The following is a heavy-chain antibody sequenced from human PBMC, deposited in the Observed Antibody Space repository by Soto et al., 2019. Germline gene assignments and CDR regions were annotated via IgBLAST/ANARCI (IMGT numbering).Heavy chain of an antibody. V-gene: IGHV1-2*04. CDR2: INPNSGGT. CDR3: ARGAGATIFGVVSNWFDP. Sequence: ASVKLSCKASGYTFTGYYMHWVRQAPGQGLEWMGWINPNSGGTNYAQKFQGWVTMTRDTSISIAYMELSRLRSDDTAVYYCARGAGATIFGVVSNWFDPWGQGTLVTVSS. CDR1: GYTFTGYY. J-gene: IGHJ5*02. D-gene: IGHD3-3*01.